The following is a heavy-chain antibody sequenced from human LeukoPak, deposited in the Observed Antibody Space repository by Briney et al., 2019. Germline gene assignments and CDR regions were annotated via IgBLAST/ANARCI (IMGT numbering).Heavy chain of an antibody. V-gene: IGHV4-4*07. CDR2: IYTSGST. J-gene: IGHJ6*03. CDR3: ARREVETTFYYFYYMDV. Sequence: PSETLSLTCTVSGGSISSYYWSWIRQPAGKGLEWIGRIYTSGSTNYNPSLKSRVTMSVDTAKNQFSLKLSSVTAADTAVYYCARREVETTFYYFYYMDVWGKGTTVTVSS. D-gene: IGHD2/OR15-2a*01. CDR1: GGSISSYY.